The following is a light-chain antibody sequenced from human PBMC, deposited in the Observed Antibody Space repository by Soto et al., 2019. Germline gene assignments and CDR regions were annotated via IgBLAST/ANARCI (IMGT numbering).Light chain of an antibody. V-gene: IGKV3-20*01. CDR3: QQYGSSPRT. CDR2: GAS. Sequence: EIVLTQSPGTLSLYPGKRATLSCRASQSVSCSYLAWYRQKPGQAPRLLVYGASSRATGIPDWFSGSGSGTDFTLTISRLEPEDFAVYYCQQYGSSPRTFGQGTKVDIK. J-gene: IGKJ1*01. CDR1: QSVSCSY.